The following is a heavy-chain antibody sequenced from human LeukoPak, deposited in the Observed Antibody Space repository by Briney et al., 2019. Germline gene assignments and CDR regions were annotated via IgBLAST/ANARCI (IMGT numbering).Heavy chain of an antibody. CDR2: ISGSGGST. V-gene: IGHV3-11*04. D-gene: IGHD6-19*01. CDR3: ARDRAVAGNPSH. J-gene: IGHJ4*02. CDR1: GGSISSSS. Sequence: LSLTCTVSGGSISSSSYYWGWIRQPPGKGLEWVSTISGSGGSTYYADSVKGRFTISRDNAKNSLYLQMNSLRAEDTAVYYCARDRAVAGNPSHWGQGTLVTVSS.